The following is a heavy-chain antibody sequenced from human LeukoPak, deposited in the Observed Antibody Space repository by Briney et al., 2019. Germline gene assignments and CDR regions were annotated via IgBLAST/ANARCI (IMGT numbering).Heavy chain of an antibody. CDR1: GFTFSSYP. Sequence: GGSLRLSCVASGFTFSSYPMNWARQAPGKGLEWVSYISSSGSTIYYADSVKGRFTISRDNAKNSLYLQMNSLRAEDTAVYYCAELGITMIGGVWGKGTTVTISS. D-gene: IGHD3-10*02. CDR2: ISSSGSTI. V-gene: IGHV3-48*03. CDR3: AELGITMIGGV. J-gene: IGHJ6*04.